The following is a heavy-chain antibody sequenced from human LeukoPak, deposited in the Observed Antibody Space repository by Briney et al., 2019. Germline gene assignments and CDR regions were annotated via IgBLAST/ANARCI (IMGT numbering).Heavy chain of an antibody. J-gene: IGHJ4*02. D-gene: IGHD1-26*01. CDR1: GVTLSTYA. CDR3: VRDLGGRSGH. V-gene: IGHV3-74*01. Sequence: GGSLRLSCAASGVTLSTYAMSWARQAPGKGLVWVSRSNEDGSTTDYADSVKGRFTISRDNARNTLYLQMNSLRADDTAVYYCVRDLGGRSGHWGPGTLVTVSS. CDR2: SNEDGSTT.